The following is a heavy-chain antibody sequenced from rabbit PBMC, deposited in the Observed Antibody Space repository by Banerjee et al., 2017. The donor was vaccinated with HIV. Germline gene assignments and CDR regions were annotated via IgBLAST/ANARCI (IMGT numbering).Heavy chain of an antibody. V-gene: IGHV1S47*01. J-gene: IGHJ4*01. CDR2: IDPVFGST. CDR1: GFNFSSYG. D-gene: IGHD4-2*01. CDR3: VRDPRKYAGSGVYFNL. Sequence: QEQLVESGGGLVQPGGSLKLSCKASGFNFSSYGVSWVRQAPGKGLEWIGYIDPVFGSTYYASWVNGRFTISSHNAQNTLYLQLNSLTVADTATYFCVRDPRKYAGSGVYFNLWGPGTLVTVS.